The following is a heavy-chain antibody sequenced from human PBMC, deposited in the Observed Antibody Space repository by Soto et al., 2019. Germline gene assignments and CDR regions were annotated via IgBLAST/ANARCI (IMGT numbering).Heavy chain of an antibody. CDR2: VYYSGTT. V-gene: IGHV4-59*01. J-gene: IGHJ4*02. Sequence: QVQLQESGPGLVKPSETLSLTCTVSGGSISSYYWTWIRQPPGKGLEWVGCVYYSGTTYYNPSLQSRVTISVDTSKNQFSLKVKSVTAADTAIYYCARAGSTWRYFFDYWGQGSLVTVSS. CDR1: GGSISSYY. CDR3: ARAGSTWRYFFDY. D-gene: IGHD6-13*01.